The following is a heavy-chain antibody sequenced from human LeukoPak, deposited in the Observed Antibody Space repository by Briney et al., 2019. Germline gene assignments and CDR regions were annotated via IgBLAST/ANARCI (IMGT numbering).Heavy chain of an antibody. CDR2: IYSSGST. V-gene: IGHV4-59*01. J-gene: IGHJ6*03. CDR3: ARIPPAINYYYYYIDV. CDR1: GDSISSYY. Sequence: HSETLSLTCTVSGDSISSYYWSWVRQPPGKGLEWIGHIYSSGSTNYNPSLKSRVTISVDTSKNQFSLKLSSVTAADTAVYYCARIPPAINYYYYYIDVWGKGTTVTVSS. D-gene: IGHD2-2*02.